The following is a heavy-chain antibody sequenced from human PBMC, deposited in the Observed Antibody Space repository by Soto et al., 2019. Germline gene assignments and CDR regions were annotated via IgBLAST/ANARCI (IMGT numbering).Heavy chain of an antibody. Sequence: ASVKVSCKASGYTFTSYYMHWVRQAPGQGLEWMGIIHPSGGITSYAQKFQGRVTMTRDTSTSTVYMELSSLRSDDTAVYYCARGKWYGGPQPSNFDYWGQGTLVTVSS. CDR1: GYTFTSYY. CDR3: ARGKWYGGPQPSNFDY. V-gene: IGHV1-46*01. CDR2: IHPSGGIT. J-gene: IGHJ4*02. D-gene: IGHD4-17*01.